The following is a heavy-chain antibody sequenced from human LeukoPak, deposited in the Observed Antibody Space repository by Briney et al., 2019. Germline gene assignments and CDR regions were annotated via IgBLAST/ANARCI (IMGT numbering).Heavy chain of an antibody. CDR3: ARLPHYYDILTGYYSGFDY. D-gene: IGHD3-9*01. V-gene: IGHV1-18*01. CDR2: ISAYNGNT. Sequence: GASVKVSCKASGYTFTSYGISWVRQAPGQGLEWMGWISAYNGNTNYAQKLQGRVTMTTDTSTSTAYMELRSLRSDDTAVYYCARLPHYYDILTGYYSGFDYWGQGTLVTVSS. J-gene: IGHJ4*02. CDR1: GYTFTSYG.